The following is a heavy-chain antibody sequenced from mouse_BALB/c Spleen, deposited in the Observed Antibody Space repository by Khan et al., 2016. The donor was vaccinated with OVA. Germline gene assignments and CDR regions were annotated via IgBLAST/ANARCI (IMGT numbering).Heavy chain of an antibody. D-gene: IGHD3-1*01. CDR2: ISFSGST. CDR3: IRSGYYAYAYAMDY. CDR1: GYSITSDFA. V-gene: IGHV3-2*02. Sequence: EVQLQESGPGLVKPSQSLSLTCTVTGYSITSDFAWNWVRQFPGNKLEWMGYISFSGSTSYDPSLNSRLSITPDTSKNQFFLQLHPVTTEDTATYSCIRSGYYAYAYAMDYWGQGISVTVSS. J-gene: IGHJ4*01.